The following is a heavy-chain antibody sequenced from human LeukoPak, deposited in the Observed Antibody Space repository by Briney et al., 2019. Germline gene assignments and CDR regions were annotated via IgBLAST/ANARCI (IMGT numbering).Heavy chain of an antibody. V-gene: IGHV4-39*07. CDR2: IYYSGST. CDR1: GGSISSSSYY. D-gene: IGHD3-16*02. CDR3: ARGPGGLRLGELSFFLDY. Sequence: PSETLSLTCTVSGGSISSSSYYWGWIRQPPGKGLEWIGSIYYSGSTYYNPSLKSRVTISVDTSKNQFSLKLSSVTAADTAVYYCARGPGGLRLGELSFFLDYWGQGTLVTVSS. J-gene: IGHJ4*02.